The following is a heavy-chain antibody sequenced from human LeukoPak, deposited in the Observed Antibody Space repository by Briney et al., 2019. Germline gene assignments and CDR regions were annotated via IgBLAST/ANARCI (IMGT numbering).Heavy chain of an antibody. V-gene: IGHV3-43*02. J-gene: IGHJ6*03. CDR3: AKLYGTGPYYYYYMDV. CDR1: VFTFDEYA. CDR2: ISGGGGST. Sequence: GGSLRLSCAASVFTFDEYAMHWVRQAPGKGLDWVSLISGGGGSTYYADSVKGGFTIYTDNSKKSPYLQMKSLRTEDTALYYCAKLYGTGPYYYYYMDVWGKGTTVTVSS. D-gene: IGHD4-17*01.